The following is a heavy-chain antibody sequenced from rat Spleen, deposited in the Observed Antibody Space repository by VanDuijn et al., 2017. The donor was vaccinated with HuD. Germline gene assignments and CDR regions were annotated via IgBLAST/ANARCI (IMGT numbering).Heavy chain of an antibody. CDR1: GFTFTNYD. CDR2: ISTGGGNT. CDR3: TRVSGSYWYFDF. Sequence: EVQLVESGGGLVQPGRSLKLSCAASGFTFTNYDMAWVRQAPTKGLEWVASISTGGGNTYYRDSVKGRFTISRDNAKRTLYLQMNSLRSEDTATYYCTRVSGSYWYFDFWGPGTMVTVSS. V-gene: IGHV5S23*01. J-gene: IGHJ1*01. D-gene: IGHD4-3*01.